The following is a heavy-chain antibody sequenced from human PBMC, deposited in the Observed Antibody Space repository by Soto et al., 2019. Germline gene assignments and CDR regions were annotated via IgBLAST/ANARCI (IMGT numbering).Heavy chain of an antibody. D-gene: IGHD3-10*02. CDR1: GASVSSTSYY. CDR2: LHYSGSI. J-gene: IGHJ5*02. Sequence: SETLSLTCSVSGASVSSTSYYWGWIRQPPGMGLQWIGSLHYSGSIDYSPSLKGRVSMSLDTSKNQVSLRLSSVTAADTAVYYCGRHSHMLNNWFDPWGQGTLVTVSS. CDR3: GRHSHMLNNWFDP. V-gene: IGHV4-39*01.